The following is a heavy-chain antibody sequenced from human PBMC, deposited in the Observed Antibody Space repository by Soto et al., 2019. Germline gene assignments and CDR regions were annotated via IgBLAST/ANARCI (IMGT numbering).Heavy chain of an antibody. V-gene: IGHV3-7*01. Sequence: EVQLVESGGGLVQPGGSLRLSCAASGFTFTSYWMSWVRQAPGKGLEWVANIKQDGSAKNYVESVKGRFTILRDNAKNSLYLQMNRLRAEDTAVYYCARAAVRDAYIGDWGEGTLVTVSS. CDR2: IKQDGSAK. D-gene: IGHD3-3*01. J-gene: IGHJ4*02. CDR1: GFTFTSYW. CDR3: ARAAVRDAYIGD.